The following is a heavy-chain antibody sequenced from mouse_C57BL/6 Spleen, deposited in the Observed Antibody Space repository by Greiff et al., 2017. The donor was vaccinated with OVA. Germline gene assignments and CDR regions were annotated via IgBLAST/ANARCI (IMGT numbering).Heavy chain of an antibody. J-gene: IGHJ1*03. CDR1: GYTFTSYW. Sequence: QVQLQQPGAELVMPGASVKLSCKASGYTFTSYWMHWVKQRPGQGLEWIGEIDPSDSYTNYNQKFKGKSTLTVDKSSSTAYMQLSSLTSEDSAVYYCARFPHGYYEDWYFDVWGTGTTVTVSS. CDR2: IDPSDSYT. CDR3: ARFPHGYYEDWYFDV. V-gene: IGHV1-69*01. D-gene: IGHD2-3*01.